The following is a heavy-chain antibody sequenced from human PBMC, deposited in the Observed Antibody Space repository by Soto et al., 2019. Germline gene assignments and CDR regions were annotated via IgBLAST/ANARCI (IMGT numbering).Heavy chain of an antibody. V-gene: IGHV3-9*01. CDR3: AKLRLVGKQWLWSTFDY. D-gene: IGHD6-19*01. CDR1: GFTFDDYA. J-gene: IGHJ4*02. CDR2: ISRNSGSI. Sequence: DVQLVESGGGLVQPGRSLRLSCAASGFTFDDYAMHWVRQAPGKGLEWVSGISRNSGSIGYADSVKGRFTISRDNAKNSLYLQMNSLRAEDTALYYCAKLRLVGKQWLWSTFDYWGQGTLVTVSS.